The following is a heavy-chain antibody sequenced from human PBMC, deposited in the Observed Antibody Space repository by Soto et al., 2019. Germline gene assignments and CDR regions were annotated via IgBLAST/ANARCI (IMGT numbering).Heavy chain of an antibody. V-gene: IGHV4-39*01. D-gene: IGHD2-15*01. CDR1: GGSISSDSFY. Sequence: SETLSLTCTVSGGSISSDSFYWAWIRQPPGKGLEWIGIIYYSGDTYYNPSLAGRLTMSVDTSNQFSLTLRSVTAADTALYYCARNQPQRYCSGSTCRPAYGMDVWGQGTTVTVSS. J-gene: IGHJ6*02. CDR3: ARNQPQRYCSGSTCRPAYGMDV. CDR2: IYYSGDT.